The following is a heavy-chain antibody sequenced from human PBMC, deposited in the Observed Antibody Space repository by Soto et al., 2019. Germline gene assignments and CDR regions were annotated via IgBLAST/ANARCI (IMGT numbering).Heavy chain of an antibody. J-gene: IGHJ2*01. CDR2: IIPILGIA. D-gene: IGHD4-17*01. CDR1: GGTFSSYT. CDR3: ASKHRRDYGDNGYFDL. V-gene: IGHV1-69*02. Sequence: QVQLVQSGAEVKKPGSSVKVSCKASGGTFSSYTISWVRQAPGQGLEWMGRIIPILGIANYAQKFQGRVTIPADKSTSTAYMELSSLRSENTAVYYCASKHRRDYGDNGYFDLWGRGTLVTVSS.